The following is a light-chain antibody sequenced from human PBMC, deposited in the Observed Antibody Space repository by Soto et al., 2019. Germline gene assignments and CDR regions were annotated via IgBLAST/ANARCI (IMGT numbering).Light chain of an antibody. CDR3: QQYGNSPRT. V-gene: IGKV3-20*01. J-gene: IGKJ3*01. CDR2: GAS. CDR1: QSVSSRN. Sequence: EIVLTQSPGTLSLSPRERASLSCRASQSVSSRNLAWYQQKPGQAPRLLIYGASSRATGIPDRFSGSGSVTDFTLTINRLEPEDFAVYYCQQYGNSPRTFGPGTKVDIK.